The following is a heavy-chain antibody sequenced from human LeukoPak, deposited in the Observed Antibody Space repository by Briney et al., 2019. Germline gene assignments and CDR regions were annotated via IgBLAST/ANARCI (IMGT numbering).Heavy chain of an antibody. CDR1: GGSISSYY. J-gene: IGHJ3*02. V-gene: IGHV4-4*07. D-gene: IGHD3-22*01. Sequence: SETLSLTCTVSGGSISSYYWSWIRQPAGKGLEWIGRIYTSGSTNYNPSLKSRVTISVDKSKNQFSLKLSSVTAADTAVYYCARGVPDEITMIVVVDAFDIWGQGQWSPSLQ. CDR3: ARGVPDEITMIVVVDAFDI. CDR2: IYTSGST.